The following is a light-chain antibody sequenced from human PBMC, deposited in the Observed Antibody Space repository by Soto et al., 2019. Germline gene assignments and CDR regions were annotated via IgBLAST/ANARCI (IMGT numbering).Light chain of an antibody. Sequence: QSALTQPPSASGCPGQSVTISCTGTKNDIGVYDFVSWYQHHPGKAPRLIIYEVVQRPSGVPDRFSGSKSGNTASLTVSGLQAADEADYFCKSYAGSNTYVFGGGTKVTVL. J-gene: IGLJ1*01. CDR1: KNDIGVYDF. CDR3: KSYAGSNTYV. V-gene: IGLV2-8*01. CDR2: EVV.